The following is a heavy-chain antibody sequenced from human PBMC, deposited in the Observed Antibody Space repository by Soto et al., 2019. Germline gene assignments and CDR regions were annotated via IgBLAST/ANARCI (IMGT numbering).Heavy chain of an antibody. CDR1: GVSISSSNW. CDR2: MYPSGAT. CDR3: ARCLHCSNGGRFDP. D-gene: IGHD2-8*01. V-gene: IGHV4-4*02. Sequence: QVQLQESGPGLVTPSGTLSLTCTVSGVSISSSNWWTWVRQAPGKGLEWIGEMYPSGATTYNPALQNRVTITVDNSKNHLSLTLTSVTAADTAVYYCARCLHCSNGGRFDPWGRGALVTVSS. J-gene: IGHJ5*02.